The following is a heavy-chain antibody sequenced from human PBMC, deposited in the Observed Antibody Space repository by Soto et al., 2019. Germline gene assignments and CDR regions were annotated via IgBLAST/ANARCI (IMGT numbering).Heavy chain of an antibody. CDR2: IYYSGST. V-gene: IGHV4-59*01. CDR1: GGSISSYY. J-gene: IGHJ3*02. D-gene: IGHD3-16*02. Sequence: SETLSLTCTVSGGSISSYYWSWIRQPPGKGLEWIGYIYYSGSTNYNPSLKSRVTISVDTSKNQFSLKLSSVTAADTAVYYCARGDSEYGSYDYIWGSYRLNNAFDIWGQGTMVTVSS. CDR3: ARGDSEYGSYDYIWGSYRLNNAFDI.